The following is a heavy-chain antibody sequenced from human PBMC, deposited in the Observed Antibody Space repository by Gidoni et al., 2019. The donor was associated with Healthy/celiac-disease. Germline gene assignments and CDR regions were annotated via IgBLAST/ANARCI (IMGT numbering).Heavy chain of an antibody. V-gene: IGHV4-34*01. J-gene: IGHJ4*02. CDR2: INHSGST. CDR1: GGSFSGYY. Sequence: QVQLQQWGAGLLKPSATLSLTCAVYGGSFSGYYWSWIRQPPGKGLEWIGEINHSGSTNYNPSLKSRVTISVDTSKNQFSLKLSSVTAADTAVYYCARGTGGYSYGQRTGYNDYWGQGTLVTVSS. CDR3: ARGTGGYSYGQRTGYNDY. D-gene: IGHD5-18*01.